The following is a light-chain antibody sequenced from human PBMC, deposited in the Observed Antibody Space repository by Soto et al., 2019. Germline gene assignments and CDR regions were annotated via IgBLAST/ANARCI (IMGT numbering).Light chain of an antibody. CDR2: DVT. CDR3: FSYAGSSTFV. J-gene: IGLJ1*01. CDR1: SSDVGNYNL. V-gene: IGLV2-23*02. Sequence: QSALTQPASVSGSPGQSITISCTGTSSDVGNYNLVSWYQQHPGKAPKLMIYDVTKWPSGVSNRFSGSKSGNTASLTISGLQAEDEAEYYCFSYAGSSTFVFGTGTKLTVL.